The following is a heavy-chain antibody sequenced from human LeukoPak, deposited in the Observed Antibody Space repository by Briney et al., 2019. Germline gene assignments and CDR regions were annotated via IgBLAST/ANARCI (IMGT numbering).Heavy chain of an antibody. CDR2: ISYDGSNK. Sequence: GGSLRLSCAASGFTFSSYAMHWVRQAPGKGLEWVAVISYDGSNKYYADSVKGRFTISRDNSKNTLYLQMNSLRAEDTAVYYCAKDAEAWAPYYFDYWGQGTLVTVSS. D-gene: IGHD3-16*01. CDR1: GFTFSSYA. J-gene: IGHJ4*02. CDR3: AKDAEAWAPYYFDY. V-gene: IGHV3-30*04.